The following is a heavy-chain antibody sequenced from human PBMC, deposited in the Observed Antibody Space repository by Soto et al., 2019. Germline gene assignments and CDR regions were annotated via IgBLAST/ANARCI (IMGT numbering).Heavy chain of an antibody. Sequence: SETLSLTCAVSGGSFTSNNWWTWVRQPPGQGLEWIGEIYRTGSTNYNPSLRGRVTISVDTSKNQFSLKLSSVTAADTAVYYCARDQDTTRLRESRFLEWLWFSTPTNYYYYYGMDVWGQGTTVTVSS. V-gene: IGHV4-4*02. CDR3: ARDQDTTRLRESRFLEWLWFSTPTNYYYYYGMDV. D-gene: IGHD3-3*01. J-gene: IGHJ6*02. CDR2: IYRTGST. CDR1: GGSFTSNNW.